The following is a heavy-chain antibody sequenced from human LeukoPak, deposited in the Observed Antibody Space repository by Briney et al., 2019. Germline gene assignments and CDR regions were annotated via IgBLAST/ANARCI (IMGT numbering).Heavy chain of an antibody. CDR2: MSYDGSYT. CDR1: GFTFSRHG. D-gene: IGHD3-3*01. Sequence: GRSLRLSCGASGFTFSRHGMHWVRQAPGKGLEWVAVMSYDGSYTYYLDSVKGRFTISRDNSKNTLYLQMNSLRAEDTAVYYCAREYTYDFWSGYYTKWFDPWGQGTLVTVSS. V-gene: IGHV3-30*03. J-gene: IGHJ5*02. CDR3: AREYTYDFWSGYYTKWFDP.